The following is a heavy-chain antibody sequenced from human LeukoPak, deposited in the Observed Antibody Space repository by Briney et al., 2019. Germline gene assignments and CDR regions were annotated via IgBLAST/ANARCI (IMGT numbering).Heavy chain of an antibody. D-gene: IGHD4-23*01. CDR2: ISSYNGDT. CDR3: ARGGLGGMTTVVLDAFDI. CDR1: GYTFTSYG. Sequence: ASVKVSCKASGYTFTSYGITWVRQAPGQGLEWMGWISSYNGDTKYAQKVQGRVTVTGDTSVSTGSMELTSLRSDDTAVYYCARGGLGGMTTVVLDAFDIWGQGTMVTVSS. V-gene: IGHV1-18*01. J-gene: IGHJ3*02.